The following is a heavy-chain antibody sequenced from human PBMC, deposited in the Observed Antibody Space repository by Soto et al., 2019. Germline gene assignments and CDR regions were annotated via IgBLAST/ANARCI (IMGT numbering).Heavy chain of an antibody. V-gene: IGHV1-3*01. CDR3: ARARSYGSGSGGVGADY. J-gene: IGHJ4*02. CDR1: GYTFTSYA. CDR2: INAGNGNT. Sequence: QVQLVQSGAEVKKPGASVKVSCKASGYTFTSYAMHWVRQAPGQRLEWMGWINAGNGNTKYSQKFQGRVTITRDTSASTAYMELSSLRSEDTAVYYCARARSYGSGSGGVGADYWGQGTLVTVSS. D-gene: IGHD3-10*01.